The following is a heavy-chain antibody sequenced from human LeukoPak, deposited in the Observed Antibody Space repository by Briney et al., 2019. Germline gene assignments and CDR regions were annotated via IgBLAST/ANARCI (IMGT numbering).Heavy chain of an antibody. CDR3: ARPPKAGDSSGYYYFDY. J-gene: IGHJ4*02. CDR1: GFTFSSYA. CDR2: ISGSGGST. V-gene: IGHV3-23*01. Sequence: GGSLRLSCAASGFTFSSYAMSWVRQAPGKGLEWVSAISGSGGSTYYADSVKGRFTISRDNSKNTLYLQMNSLRAEDTAVYYCARPPKAGDSSGYYYFDYWGQGTLVTVSS. D-gene: IGHD3-22*01.